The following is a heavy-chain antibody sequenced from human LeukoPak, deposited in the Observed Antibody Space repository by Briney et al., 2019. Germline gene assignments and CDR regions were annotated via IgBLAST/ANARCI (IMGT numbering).Heavy chain of an antibody. CDR1: GFTFSTYD. V-gene: IGHV3-21*01. Sequence: PGGSLRLSCAASGFTFSTYDMNWVRQAPGKRLEWVSSISSRSSSIYYADSVKGRFTISRDNAKNSLYLQMNSLRAEDTAVYWCARDYIAYDPLDYWGQGTLVTVSS. CDR2: ISSRSSSI. D-gene: IGHD3-3*01. J-gene: IGHJ4*02. CDR3: ARDYIAYDPLDY.